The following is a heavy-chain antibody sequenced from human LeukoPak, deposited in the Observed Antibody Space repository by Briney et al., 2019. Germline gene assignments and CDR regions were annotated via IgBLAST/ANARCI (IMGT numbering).Heavy chain of an antibody. CDR2: VFHAVDS. CDR1: GDSVSFSY. Sequence: PSETLSLTCAVSGDSVSFSYWSWIRQPPGKGLEWIGYVFHAVDSNCNPSLKRRVTMSLDTSKNQLSLRLTSVTAADTAVYYCARHPFATPFDRWGRGTLVTVSS. D-gene: IGHD2-15*01. V-gene: IGHV4-59*08. J-gene: IGHJ5*02. CDR3: ARHPFATPFDR.